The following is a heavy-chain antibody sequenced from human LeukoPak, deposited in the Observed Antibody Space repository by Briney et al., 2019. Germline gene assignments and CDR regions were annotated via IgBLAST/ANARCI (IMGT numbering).Heavy chain of an antibody. D-gene: IGHD3-22*01. J-gene: IGHJ4*02. Sequence: SQTLSLTCAISGDSVSSKSAAWNWIRQSPSRGLEWLGRTYYRSKWYNGYAVSVKSRITINPDTSKNQFSLQLNSVTPEDTAVYYCARSPDSSGYYDRFDYWGQGTLVTVSS. CDR3: ARSPDSSGYYDRFDY. V-gene: IGHV6-1*01. CDR2: TYYRSKWYN. CDR1: GDSVSSKSAA.